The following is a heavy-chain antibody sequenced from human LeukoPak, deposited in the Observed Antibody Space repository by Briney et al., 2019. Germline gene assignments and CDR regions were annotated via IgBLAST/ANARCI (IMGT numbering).Heavy chain of an antibody. V-gene: IGHV1-18*01. CDR2: ISAYNGNT. Sequence: ASVKVSCKASGYTLTSYGISWVRQAPGQGLEWMGWISAYNGNTNYAQKLQGRITMSRDTSTSTVYMELSSLRSEDTAFYYCATDHSMANTAWWFDPWGQGTLVTVSS. D-gene: IGHD5-24*01. J-gene: IGHJ5*02. CDR1: GYTLTSYG. CDR3: ATDHSMANTAWWFDP.